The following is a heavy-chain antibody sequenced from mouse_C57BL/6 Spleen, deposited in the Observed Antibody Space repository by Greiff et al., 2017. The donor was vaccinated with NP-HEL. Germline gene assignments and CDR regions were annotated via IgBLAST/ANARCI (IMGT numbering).Heavy chain of an antibody. V-gene: IGHV5-4*01. CDR2: ISAGGSYT. D-gene: IGHD1-1*01. Sequence: EVQLVESGGGLVKPGGSLKLSCAASGFTFSSYAMSWVRQTPEKRLEWVATISAGGSYTYYPDNVKGRCTISRDNATNNLYLQMSHLTSEDTALYYCARPAFITTVVAPFAYRGQGTLVTVSA. CDR1: GFTFSSYA. CDR3: ARPAFITTVVAPFAY. J-gene: IGHJ3*01.